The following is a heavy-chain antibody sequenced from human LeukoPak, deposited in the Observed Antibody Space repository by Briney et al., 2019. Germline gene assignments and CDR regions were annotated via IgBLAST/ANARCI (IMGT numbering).Heavy chain of an antibody. J-gene: IGHJ4*02. CDR2: IYYSGNT. CDR3: ARQGLIVMAGEGDFDY. D-gene: IGHD5-24*01. Sequence: SETLSLTCTVSGGSIRSSDYYWAWTRQPPGRSLEWIGGIYYSGNTHHNPSLKSRVTISVDTSKNQFSLKLSSVTAADTAVYYCARQGLIVMAGEGDFDYWGQGTLVTVSS. CDR1: GGSIRSSDYY. V-gene: IGHV4-39*01.